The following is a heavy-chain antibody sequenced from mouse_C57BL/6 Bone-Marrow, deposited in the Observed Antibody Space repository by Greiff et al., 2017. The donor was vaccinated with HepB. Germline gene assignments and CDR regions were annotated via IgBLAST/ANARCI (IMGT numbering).Heavy chain of an antibody. CDR2: IHPNSGST. D-gene: IGHD1-1*01. CDR3: ARGPFHYYGSGGFAY. V-gene: IGHV1-64*01. J-gene: IGHJ3*01. Sequence: QVQLQQPGAELVKPGASVKLSCKASGYTFTSYWMHWVKQRPGQGLEWIGMIHPNSGSTNYNEKFKSKATLTVDKYSSTAYMQLSSLTSEDSAVYYCARGPFHYYGSGGFAYWGQGTLVTVSA. CDR1: GYTFTSYW.